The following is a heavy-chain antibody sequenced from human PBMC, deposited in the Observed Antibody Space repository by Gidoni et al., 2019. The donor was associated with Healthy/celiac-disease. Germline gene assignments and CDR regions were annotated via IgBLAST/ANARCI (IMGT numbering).Heavy chain of an antibody. V-gene: IGHV3-30*04. CDR2: ISYDGINT. CDR1: GFTFSSYA. J-gene: IGHJ6*02. Sequence: QVQLVAPGGGVGQPRRSLRLSCAASGFTFSSYAMHWVRQAPGRGLEWVAVISYDGINTYYADTVKGRFTISRYNSKNTLYLQMNSLRAEDTAVYYCARVGVRIAAAGILGMDVGGQGTTVTVSS. D-gene: IGHD6-13*01. CDR3: ARVGVRIAAAGILGMDV.